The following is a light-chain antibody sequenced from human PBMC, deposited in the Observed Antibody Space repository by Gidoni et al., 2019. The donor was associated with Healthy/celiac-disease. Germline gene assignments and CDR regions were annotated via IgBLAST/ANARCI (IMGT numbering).Light chain of an antibody. CDR3: MIWHSSAYV. V-gene: IGLV5-45*02. CDR1: SGINVGTYR. Sequence: HAVLTQPSSPSASPAASASPTCTLRSGINVGTYRIYWYQQKPGSPPQYLLRYKSDSDKQQGSGVPSRFSGSKDASANAGILLISGLQSEDEADYYCMIWHSSAYVFGTGTKVTVL. J-gene: IGLJ1*01. CDR2: YKSDSDK.